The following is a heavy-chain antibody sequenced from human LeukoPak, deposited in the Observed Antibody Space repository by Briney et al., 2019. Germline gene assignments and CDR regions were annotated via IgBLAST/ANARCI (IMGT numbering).Heavy chain of an antibody. CDR1: GGSVFSYY. V-gene: IGHV4-59*02. CDR2: IYSNGIT. CDR3: ARVSCCYRTDY. D-gene: IGHD2-2*02. Sequence: SETLSLTCTVSGGSVFSYYWNWIRQPPGKGLEWLGYIYSNGITNYSPSLRGRGTISIATSKNQISLRLSSVTAADTAVYYCARVSCCYRTDYWGQGTLVTVSS. J-gene: IGHJ4*02.